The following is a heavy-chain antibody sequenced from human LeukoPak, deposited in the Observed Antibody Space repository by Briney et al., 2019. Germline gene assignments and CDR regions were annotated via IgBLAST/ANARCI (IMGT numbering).Heavy chain of an antibody. CDR3: VRDISEWFYRGDAFDI. CDR2: ISYDGINK. CDR1: GFTFSTYA. V-gene: IGHV3-30*04. J-gene: IGHJ3*02. D-gene: IGHD3-3*01. Sequence: GRSLRLSCAASGFTFSTYAIHWVRQAPGKGLEWVAVISYDGINKYYADSVKGRFTISRDNSKNTLYLQMNSLRAEDTAVYYCVRDISEWFYRGDAFDIWGQGTMVTVSS.